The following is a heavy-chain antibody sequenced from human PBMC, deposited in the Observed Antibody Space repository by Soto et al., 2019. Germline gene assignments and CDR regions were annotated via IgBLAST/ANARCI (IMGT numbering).Heavy chain of an antibody. CDR3: TRVEISAWGKFYS. D-gene: IGHD3-16*01. CDR1: GFTFSTYW. J-gene: IGHJ4*02. CDR2: INPDGSTT. V-gene: IGHV3-74*01. Sequence: EVQLVQSGGGLVQTGGSLRLSCAASGFTFSTYWMLWVRQSPGKGLVWVSRINPDGSTTSYADSVKGRFTISRDNAKNTLYLQMNSPRAEYTAVYYCTRVEISAWGKFYSWGQGTGVTVSS.